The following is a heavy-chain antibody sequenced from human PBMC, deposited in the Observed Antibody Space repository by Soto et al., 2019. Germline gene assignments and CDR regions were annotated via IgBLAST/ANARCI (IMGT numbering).Heavy chain of an antibody. D-gene: IGHD4-17*01. CDR3: ARHLGDYGYEDYYGMDV. Sequence: APVKVSCKASGGTHSSYTISWVRQAPGQRFEWMGRIIPILGIANYAQKFQGRVTITADKSTSTAYMELSSLRSEDTAVYYCARHLGDYGYEDYYGMDVWGLGTTVTVSS. CDR2: IIPILGIA. J-gene: IGHJ6*02. CDR1: GGTHSSYT. V-gene: IGHV1-69*02.